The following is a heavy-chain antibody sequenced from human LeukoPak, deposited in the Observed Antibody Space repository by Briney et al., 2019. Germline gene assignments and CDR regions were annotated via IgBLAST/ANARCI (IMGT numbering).Heavy chain of an antibody. CDR1: GFTFSSYS. V-gene: IGHV3-21*01. D-gene: IGHD2-2*02. J-gene: IGHJ5*02. CDR2: MISSSSYI. CDR3: ARGAERYCSSTSCYRAPFDP. Sequence: KPGRSLRLSCAASGFTFSSYSMNWVRQAPGKGLEWVSSMISSSSYIYYADSVKGRFTISRDNAKNSLYLQMNSLRAEDTAVYYCARGAERYCSSTSCYRAPFDPWGQGTLVTVSS.